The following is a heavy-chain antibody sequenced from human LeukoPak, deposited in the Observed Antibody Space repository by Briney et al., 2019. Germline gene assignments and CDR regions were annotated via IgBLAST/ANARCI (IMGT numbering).Heavy chain of an antibody. CDR2: IYYSGST. D-gene: IGHD3-10*01. V-gene: IGHV4-39*07. CDR3: ATDGTVRGAPSFDY. CDR1: GDSISTSSYY. J-gene: IGHJ4*02. Sequence: PSETLSLTCTVSGDSISTSSYYWGWIRQPPGKGLEWIGRIYYSGSTYYNPSLKSRVTISVDTSKNQFSLRLSSVPAAATAVYYCATDGTVRGAPSFDYWGQGTLVTVSS.